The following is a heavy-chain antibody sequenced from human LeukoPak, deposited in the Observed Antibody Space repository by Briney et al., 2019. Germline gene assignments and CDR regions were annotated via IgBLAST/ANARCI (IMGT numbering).Heavy chain of an antibody. CDR3: ARIREISNWYPVGVDDY. V-gene: IGHV3-23*01. CDR2: ISYSSGST. Sequence: PGGSLRLSCAASGFTSSHYAMSWVRQAPGKGLEWVSAISYSSGSTYYADSVKGRFTISRDNSKNTLYVQMNSLRAEDTAVYYCARIREISNWYPVGVDDYWGQGTLVTVSS. D-gene: IGHD6-13*01. J-gene: IGHJ4*02. CDR1: GFTSSHYA.